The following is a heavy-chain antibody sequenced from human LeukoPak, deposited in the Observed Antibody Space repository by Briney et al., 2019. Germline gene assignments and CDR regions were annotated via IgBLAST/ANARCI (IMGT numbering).Heavy chain of an antibody. CDR3: ARGYRIAVAGTAAFDY. CDR1: GFTVSSNY. Sequence: GGSLRLSCAASGFTVSSNYMSWVRQAPGKGLEWVSVIYSGGSTYYADSVKGRFTISRDNAKNTLYLQMNSLRAEDTAVYYCARGYRIAVAGTAAFDYWGQGTQVTVSS. J-gene: IGHJ4*02. D-gene: IGHD6-13*01. V-gene: IGHV3-66*01. CDR2: IYSGGST.